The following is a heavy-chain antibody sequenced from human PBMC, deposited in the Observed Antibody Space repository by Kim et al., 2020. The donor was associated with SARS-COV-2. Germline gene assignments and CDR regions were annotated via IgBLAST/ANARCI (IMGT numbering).Heavy chain of an antibody. V-gene: IGHV7-4-1*02. J-gene: IGHJ4*02. D-gene: IGHD4-17*01. Sequence: AQGFTARFVFSLDTSVSTAYLQISSLKAEDTAVYYCARDPVYGDYPYFDYWGQGTLVTVSS. CDR3: ARDPVYGDYPYFDY.